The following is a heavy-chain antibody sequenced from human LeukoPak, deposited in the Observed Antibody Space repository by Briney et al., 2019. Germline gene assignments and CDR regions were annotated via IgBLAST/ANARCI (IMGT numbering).Heavy chain of an antibody. CDR2: INPNSGGT. Sequence: VASVKVSCKSSRYTFTGYYMHWLRQAPGQGLEWMGWINPNSGGTNYAQKFQGRVTMTRVTSISTDYMELSRLRSDDTAVYYCARVLRQDQLLNWFDHWGQGTLVTVSS. V-gene: IGHV1-2*02. J-gene: IGHJ5*02. D-gene: IGHD2-2*01. CDR3: ARVLRQDQLLNWFDH. CDR1: RYTFTGYY.